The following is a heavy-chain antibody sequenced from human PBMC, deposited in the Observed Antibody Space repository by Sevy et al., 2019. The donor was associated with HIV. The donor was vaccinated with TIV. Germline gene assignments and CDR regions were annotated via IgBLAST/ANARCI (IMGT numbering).Heavy chain of an antibody. V-gene: IGHV3-33*01. J-gene: IGHJ4*02. Sequence: GGSLRLSCAASGFTFSNHGMHWVRQAPGKGTEWVALIWYDGSNIYYSDSAKGRFTISRDDSKNKLYLQMYSLRPEDTAVYYCARESSHDFWSGYWGYLDYWGQGTLVTVSS. CDR3: ARESSHDFWSGYWGYLDY. D-gene: IGHD3-3*01. CDR1: GFTFSNHG. CDR2: IWYDGSNI.